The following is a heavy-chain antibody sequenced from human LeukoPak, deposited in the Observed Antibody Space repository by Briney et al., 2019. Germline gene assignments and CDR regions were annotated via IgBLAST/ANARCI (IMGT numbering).Heavy chain of an antibody. V-gene: IGHV3-30*04. CDR1: GFTFSYYA. D-gene: IGHD4-23*01. CDR2: MSYDGSNK. J-gene: IGHJ3*01. CDR3: AREMNFGGQGSPVGFDV. Sequence: GGSLRLSCAASGFTFSYYALHWVRQAPGKGLEWVVVMSYDGSNKHYADSVKGRFTISRDNSKNTLYLEMNSLRAEDTAVYYCAREMNFGGQGSPVGFDVWGQGTLVSVSS.